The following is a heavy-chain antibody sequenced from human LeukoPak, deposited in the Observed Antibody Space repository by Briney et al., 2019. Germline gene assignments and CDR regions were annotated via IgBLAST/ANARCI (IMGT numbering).Heavy chain of an antibody. Sequence: GRSLRLSCAASGFTFDDYAMHWVRQAPGKGLEWVSRIHGNDGKTYYADSVQGRFTISRDTSKNIVFLQMNSLRADDTAVYYCARDDAIEGGYLDYWGQGTLVTVSS. V-gene: IGHV3-23*01. D-gene: IGHD2-2*01. J-gene: IGHJ4*02. CDR3: ARDDAIEGGYLDY. CDR1: GFTFDDYA. CDR2: IHGNDGKT.